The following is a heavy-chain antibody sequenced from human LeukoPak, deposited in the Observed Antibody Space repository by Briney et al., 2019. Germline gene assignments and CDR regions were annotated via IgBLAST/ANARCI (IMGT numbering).Heavy chain of an antibody. J-gene: IGHJ4*02. D-gene: IGHD6-19*01. V-gene: IGHV3-23*01. CDR2: VSGSGGST. CDR1: GFTFSSYA. CDR3: AKPSSAYYNAIGY. Sequence: GGSLRLSCAASGFTFSSYAMSWVRQAPGKVLEWVSAVSGSGGSTYYADSVKGRFTISRENSKNTLYLQMNSLRDEDTAVYYCAKPSSAYYNAIGYWGQGTLVTVSS.